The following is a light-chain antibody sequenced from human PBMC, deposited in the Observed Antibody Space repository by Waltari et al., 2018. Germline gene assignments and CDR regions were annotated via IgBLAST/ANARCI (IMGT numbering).Light chain of an antibody. Sequence: DMLLTQAPPSVSASVGDRVTITCRASQSISSDLNWYQQKPGKAPKRVIYAASSLQSGDPSSFSGSRSGTDFTLTISSLQPEEFATYYGQQSHSVPNTFGQGTKLEI. V-gene: IGKV1-39*01. CDR3: QQSHSVPNT. CDR2: AAS. J-gene: IGKJ2*01. CDR1: QSISSD.